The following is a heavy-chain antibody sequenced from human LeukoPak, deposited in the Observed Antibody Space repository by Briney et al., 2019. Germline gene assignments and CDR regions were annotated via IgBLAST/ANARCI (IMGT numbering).Heavy chain of an antibody. Sequence: SEILSLTCAVYGGSFSGYYWSWIRQPPGKGLEWIGEINHSGSTNYNPSLKSRVTISVDTSKNQFSLKLSSVTAADTAVYYCARAKLWFGEFNRSYYYYYGMDVWGQGTTVTVSS. J-gene: IGHJ6*02. CDR1: GGSFSGYY. D-gene: IGHD3-10*01. V-gene: IGHV4-34*01. CDR3: ARAKLWFGEFNRSYYYYYGMDV. CDR2: INHSGST.